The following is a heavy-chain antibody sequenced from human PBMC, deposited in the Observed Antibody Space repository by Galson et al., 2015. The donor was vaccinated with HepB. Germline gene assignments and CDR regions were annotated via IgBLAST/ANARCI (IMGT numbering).Heavy chain of an antibody. CDR2: IWYDGSNK. J-gene: IGHJ6*02. D-gene: IGHD3-9*01. CDR3: ARDHRGFLTGYYYGMDV. V-gene: IGHV3-33*08. CDR1: GFTFSSYG. Sequence: SLRLSCAASGFTFSSYGMHWVRQAPGKGLEWVAVIWYDGSNKYYADSVKGRFTISRDNSKNTLYLQMNSLRAEDTAVYYCARDHRGFLTGYYYGMDVWGQGTTVTVSS.